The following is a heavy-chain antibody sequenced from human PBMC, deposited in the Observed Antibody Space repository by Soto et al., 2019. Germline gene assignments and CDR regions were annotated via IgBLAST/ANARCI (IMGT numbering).Heavy chain of an antibody. CDR2: ISYDASNK. J-gene: IGHJ4*02. CDR3: ARSSGWGIDY. V-gene: IGHV3-30*03. Sequence: QVQLVESGGTVVQPGRSLRLSCAASGFTFSSYALHWVRQAPGKGLEWVTLISYDASNKYYGNSVKGRFTISRDNSKNTLYLQMDSLGAEDTAVYCCARSSGWGIDYWGQGTLVTVSS. D-gene: IGHD6-19*01. CDR1: GFTFSSYA.